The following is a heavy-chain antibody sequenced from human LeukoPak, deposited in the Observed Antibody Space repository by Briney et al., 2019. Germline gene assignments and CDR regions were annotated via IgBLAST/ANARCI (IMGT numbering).Heavy chain of an antibody. V-gene: IGHV3-48*04. Sequence: GGSLRLSCAASGFTFISYSMNWVRKAPGKGLEWVSYISSISSTIYYADSVKGRFTISRDNAKNSLYLQMNSLSAEDTAVYYCARDVKGEYYYDSSGYHYYYGMDVWGQGTTVTVSS. CDR1: GFTFISYS. CDR2: ISSISSTI. CDR3: ARDVKGEYYYDSSGYHYYYGMDV. D-gene: IGHD3-22*01. J-gene: IGHJ6*02.